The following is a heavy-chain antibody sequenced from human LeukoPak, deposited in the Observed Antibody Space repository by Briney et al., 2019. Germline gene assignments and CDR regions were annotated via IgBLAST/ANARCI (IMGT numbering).Heavy chain of an antibody. Sequence: GESLKISCKGSGYSFTSYWIGWVRQMPGKGLEWMGIIYPGDSDTRYSPSFQGQVTISADKSTSTAYLQWSSLKASDTAMYYCARAPSRDGYNSDYWGQGTLVTVSS. V-gene: IGHV5-51*01. J-gene: IGHJ4*02. CDR3: ARAPSRDGYNSDY. D-gene: IGHD5-24*01. CDR2: IYPGDSDT. CDR1: GYSFTSYW.